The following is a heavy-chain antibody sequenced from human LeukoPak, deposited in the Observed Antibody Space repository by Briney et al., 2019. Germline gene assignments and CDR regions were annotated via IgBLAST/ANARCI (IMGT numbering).Heavy chain of an antibody. CDR1: GDSVSSNSAA. J-gene: IGHJ4*02. V-gene: IGHV6-1*01. Sequence: SQTLSLTCTISGDSVSSNSAAWNWIRQSPSRGLEWLGRTYYRSKWYNDYAVSVKSRITINPDTSKNQFSLQLNSVTPEDTAVYYCARVVGARKVGYFDYWGQGTLVTVSS. D-gene: IGHD1-26*01. CDR2: TYYRSKWYN. CDR3: ARVVGARKVGYFDY.